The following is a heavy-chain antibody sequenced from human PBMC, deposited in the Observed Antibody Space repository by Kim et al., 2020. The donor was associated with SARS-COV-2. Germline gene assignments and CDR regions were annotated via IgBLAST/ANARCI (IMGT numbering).Heavy chain of an antibody. CDR3: TRPGGSCYSSDWHFDL. CDR2: IRSKGFTYAT. D-gene: IGHD2-21*01. V-gene: IGHV3-73*01. Sequence: GGSLRLSCAASGFSFSGSAMHWVRQASGKGLEWVGRIRSKGFTYATEYDASVKGRFIISRDDLKNTAYLQMNSLKSEDTAMYYCTRPGGSCYSSDWHFDLWGRGTLVTVSS. CDR1: GFSFSGSA. J-gene: IGHJ2*01.